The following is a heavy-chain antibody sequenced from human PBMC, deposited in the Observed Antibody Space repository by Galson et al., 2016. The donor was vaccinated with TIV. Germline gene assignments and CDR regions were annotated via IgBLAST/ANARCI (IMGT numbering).Heavy chain of an antibody. V-gene: IGHV3-48*01. CDR1: GFTFSIYT. Sequence: RLSCAASGFTFSIYTMNWVRQAPGKGLEWISYISSSFTPIYYADSVRGRFTISRDNAKDSLYLQMNSLRAEDTAVYYCAREGRDGYNPYLDFWGQGTLVTVSS. CDR2: ISSSFTPI. D-gene: IGHD5-24*01. J-gene: IGHJ4*02. CDR3: AREGRDGYNPYLDF.